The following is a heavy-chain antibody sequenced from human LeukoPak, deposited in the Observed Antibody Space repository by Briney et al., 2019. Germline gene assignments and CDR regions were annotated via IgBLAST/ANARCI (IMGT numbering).Heavy chain of an antibody. V-gene: IGHV3-7*01. CDR1: GFTFSSYW. CDR3: ARADIVVVPAAMGFDY. CDR2: IKQNGSEK. J-gene: IGHJ4*02. Sequence: PGGSLRLSCAASGFTFSSYWMSWVRQAPGKGLEWVANIKQNGSEKYYVDSVKGRFTISRDNAKNSLYLQMNSLRAEDTAVYYCARADIVVVPAAMGFDYWGQGTLVTVSS. D-gene: IGHD2-2*01.